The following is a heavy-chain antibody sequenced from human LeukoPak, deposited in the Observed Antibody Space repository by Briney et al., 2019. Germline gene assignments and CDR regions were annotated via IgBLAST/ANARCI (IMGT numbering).Heavy chain of an antibody. CDR2: ISYDGSNK. CDR1: GFTFSSYA. J-gene: IGHJ6*03. D-gene: IGHD3-10*01. CDR3: AKDSGRFAVYYMDV. Sequence: PGGSLRLSCAASGFTFSSYAMHWVRQAPGKGLEWVAVISYDGSNKYYADSVKGRFTISRDNSKNTLYLQMNSLRTEDTAVYYCAKDSGRFAVYYMDVWGKGTTVTISS. V-gene: IGHV3-30*04.